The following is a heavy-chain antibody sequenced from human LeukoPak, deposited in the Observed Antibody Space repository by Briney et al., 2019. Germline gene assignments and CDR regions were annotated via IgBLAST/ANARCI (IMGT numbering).Heavy chain of an antibody. Sequence: GGSLRLSCAASGFTFSSYWMSWVRQAPGKGLEWVANIKQDGSEKYYVDSVKGRFTISRDNAKNSLYLQMNSLRAGDTAVYYCAREAAKDTAMVTHAEYFDLWGRGTLVTVSS. CDR2: IKQDGSEK. J-gene: IGHJ2*01. V-gene: IGHV3-7*03. CDR3: AREAAKDTAMVTHAEYFDL. CDR1: GFTFSSYW. D-gene: IGHD5-18*01.